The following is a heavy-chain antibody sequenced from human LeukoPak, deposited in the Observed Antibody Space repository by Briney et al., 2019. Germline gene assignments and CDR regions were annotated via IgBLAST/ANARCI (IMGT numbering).Heavy chain of an antibody. J-gene: IGHJ4*02. CDR2: ISGSGGST. CDR3: AKVVNAMPSDY. D-gene: IGHD2-2*01. CDR1: GFTFSSYA. V-gene: IGHV3-23*01. Sequence: GGSLRLSCAASGFTFSSYAMSWVRQAPGKGLEWVSAISGSGGSTYYADSVKGRFTMSRDNSKNTLYLQMNSVRAEDTAVYYRAKVVNAMPSDYWGQGTLVTVSS.